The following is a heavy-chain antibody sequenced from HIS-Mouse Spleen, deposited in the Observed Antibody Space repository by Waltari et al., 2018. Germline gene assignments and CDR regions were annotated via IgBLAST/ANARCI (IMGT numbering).Heavy chain of an antibody. Sequence: QKFQGRVTMTRDTSISTAYMELSRLRSDDTAVYYCARDQLGGFDYWGQGTLVTVSS. V-gene: IGHV1-2*02. J-gene: IGHJ4*02. CDR3: ARDQLGGFDY. D-gene: IGHD7-27*01.